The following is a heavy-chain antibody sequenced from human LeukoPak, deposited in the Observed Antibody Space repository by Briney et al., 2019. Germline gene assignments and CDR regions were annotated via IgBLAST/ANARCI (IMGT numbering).Heavy chain of an antibody. D-gene: IGHD5-12*01. CDR1: GSSISSYY. J-gene: IGHJ5*02. Sequence: PSETLSLTCTVSGSSISSYYWSWIRQPPGKGLEWIGYIYYSGSTYYNPSLKSRVTISVDTSKNQFSLKLSSVTAADTAVYYCARDSGYDLPGPNWFDPWGQGTLVTVSS. CDR2: IYYSGST. CDR3: ARDSGYDLPGPNWFDP. V-gene: IGHV4-59*12.